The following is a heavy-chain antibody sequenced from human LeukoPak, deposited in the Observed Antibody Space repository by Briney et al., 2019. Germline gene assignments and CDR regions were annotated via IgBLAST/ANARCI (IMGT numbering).Heavy chain of an antibody. Sequence: QAGGSLRLSCAASGFTFSTYWMSWVRQAPGKGLEWVANIKQDGSEKYYVDSVKGRFTISRDNAKNSLYLQMNSLRAEDTAVYYCAKDDGGSYYPYYYYMDVWGKGTTVTISS. J-gene: IGHJ6*03. CDR3: AKDDGGSYYPYYYYMDV. D-gene: IGHD1-26*01. V-gene: IGHV3-7*03. CDR1: GFTFSTYW. CDR2: IKQDGSEK.